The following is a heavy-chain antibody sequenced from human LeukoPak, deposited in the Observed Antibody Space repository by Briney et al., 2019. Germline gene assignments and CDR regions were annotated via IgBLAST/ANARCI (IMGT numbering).Heavy chain of an antibody. D-gene: IGHD5-24*01. CDR1: GFTFSSYW. V-gene: IGHV3-23*01. CDR3: ARASFQRWLQLGGD. J-gene: IGHJ4*02. CDR2: ITDTGGDT. Sequence: GGSLRLSCAASGFTFSSYWMSWVRQAPGKGLEWLEWVSAITDTGGDTYHADSVKGRFTISRDNSKNKLFLQMNSLRDEDTAVYYCARASFQRWLQLGGDWGQGALVTVSS.